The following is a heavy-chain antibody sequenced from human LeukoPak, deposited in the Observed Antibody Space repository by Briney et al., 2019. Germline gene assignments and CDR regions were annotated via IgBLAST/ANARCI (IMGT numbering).Heavy chain of an antibody. CDR1: GGSFSGYY. CDR2: INHSGST. CDR3: ARGLGEYAFDI. Sequence: SETLSLTCAVYGGSFSGYYCSWIRQPPGKGLEWIGEINHSGSTNYNPSLKSRVTISVDTSKNQFSLKLSSVTAADTAVYYCARGLGEYAFDIWGQGTMVTVSS. V-gene: IGHV4-34*01. J-gene: IGHJ3*02. D-gene: IGHD3-16*01.